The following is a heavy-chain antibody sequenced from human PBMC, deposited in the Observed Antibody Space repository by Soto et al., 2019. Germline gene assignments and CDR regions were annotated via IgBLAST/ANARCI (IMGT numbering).Heavy chain of an antibody. CDR3: TRGPNLISGADEAALDC. CDR2: MNPNSGNT. J-gene: IGHJ4*02. V-gene: IGHV1-8*01. CDR1: GYTFTNYD. D-gene: IGHD7-27*01. Sequence: VQLVQSGAEVKKPGASVKVSCKASGYTFTNYDILWVRQATGQGLEWMGWMNPNSGNTGNAQKFQGRITMTRDTSINTAYMELSSLTSEDTAVYYCTRGPNLISGADEAALDCWGQGTLITVSS.